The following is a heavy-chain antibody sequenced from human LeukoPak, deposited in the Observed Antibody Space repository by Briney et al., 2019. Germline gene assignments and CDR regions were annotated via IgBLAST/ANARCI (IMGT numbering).Heavy chain of an antibody. D-gene: IGHD6-13*01. CDR2: IYHSGGT. CDR1: GGSISSSNW. Sequence: PSGTLSLTCAVSGGSISSSNWWSWVRQPPGKGLEWIGEIYHSGGTNYNPSLKSRVTISVDKSKNQFSLKLSSVTAADTAVYYCAYSPRVGTAAAGTGFDYWGQGTLVTVSS. CDR3: AYSPRVGTAAAGTGFDY. J-gene: IGHJ4*02. V-gene: IGHV4-4*02.